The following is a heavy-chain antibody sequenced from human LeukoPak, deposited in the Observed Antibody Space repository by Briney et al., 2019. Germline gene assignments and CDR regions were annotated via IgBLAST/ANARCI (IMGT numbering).Heavy chain of an antibody. CDR1: GFTFSSYS. V-gene: IGHV4-34*01. Sequence: GPLTLSCSASGFTFSSYSMIWLRQAPGKGLEWIGEINHSGSTNPHPSLKSRVTISVDMSKNRFSLKLSSVAAADTAVYYCARGRSYALRYFDWLHYFDYWGQGTLVTVSS. D-gene: IGHD3-9*01. J-gene: IGHJ4*02. CDR3: ARGRSYALRYFDWLHYFDY. CDR2: INHSGST.